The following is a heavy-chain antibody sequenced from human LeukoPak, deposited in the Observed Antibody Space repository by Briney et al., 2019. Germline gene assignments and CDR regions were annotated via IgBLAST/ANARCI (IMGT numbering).Heavy chain of an antibody. V-gene: IGHV4-39*07. CDR2: IYFSGDT. CDR3: ARDSGFWLY. Sequence: SETLSLTCTVSGDSISSGAHYWGWIRQTPGKRLEWIGNIYFSGDTSYNPSLKSRLTMSVDTSKNQLFLNLDSVTAADTAVYYCARDSGFWLYWGQGTLATVSS. CDR1: GDSISSGAHY. J-gene: IGHJ4*02. D-gene: IGHD3-22*01.